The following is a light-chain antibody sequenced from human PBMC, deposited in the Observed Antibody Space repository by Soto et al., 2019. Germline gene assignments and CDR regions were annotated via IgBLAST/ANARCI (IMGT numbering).Light chain of an antibody. CDR3: QQYGSSPRT. Sequence: EIVWTQSPGTLSFSPGERAILSGRARQSVSSNYLSWYQQKPGQAPRLRIYGAYSRATGITDRFSGSGSGTDFTLTISRLETEDFALYNCQQYGSSPRTFGQGTKVEIK. V-gene: IGKV3-20*01. CDR2: GAY. CDR1: QSVSSNY. J-gene: IGKJ1*01.